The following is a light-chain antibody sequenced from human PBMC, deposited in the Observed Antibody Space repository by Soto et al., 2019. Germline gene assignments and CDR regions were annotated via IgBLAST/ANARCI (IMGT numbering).Light chain of an antibody. V-gene: IGLV2-8*01. CDR2: EVS. J-gene: IGLJ2*01. Sequence: QSALTQPPSASGSPGQSVTISCTGTSGDIGGYNYVSWYQQHPGKAPKLLIYEVSKRPSGVPDRFSGSKSGNTASLTVSGRQSEDEAAYYWSSYVGANALLFGGGTKLTVL. CDR1: SGDIGGYNY. CDR3: SSYVGANALL.